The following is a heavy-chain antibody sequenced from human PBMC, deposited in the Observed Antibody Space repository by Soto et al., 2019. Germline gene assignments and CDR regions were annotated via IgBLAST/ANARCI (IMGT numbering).Heavy chain of an antibody. Sequence: SETLSLTCTVSGGSISSYYWSWIRQPPGKGLEWIGYMYYSGTTNYNPSLKSRVTMSLDTSNNQFSLKVTSVTAGDTAVYYCVRGGFKWALLNRGPGTMVTVFS. V-gene: IGHV4-59*01. CDR1: GGSISSYY. J-gene: IGHJ1*01. D-gene: IGHD1-26*01. CDR3: VRGGFKWALLN. CDR2: MYYSGTT.